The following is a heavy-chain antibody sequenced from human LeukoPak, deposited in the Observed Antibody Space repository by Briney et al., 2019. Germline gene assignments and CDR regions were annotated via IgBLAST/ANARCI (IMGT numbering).Heavy chain of an antibody. CDR1: GGSISSYY. CDR3: AGHRFLEWPATYYYSIDV. V-gene: IGHV4-4*09. J-gene: IGHJ6*03. CDR2: IYTSGST. Sequence: SETLSLTCTVSGGSISSYYWSWIRQPPGKGLEWIGYIYTSGSTNYNPSLKCRVTISVDTSKNQFSLKLSSVAAAVTAVYYSAGHRFLEWPATYYYSIDVWVKGTTVTVSS. D-gene: IGHD3-3*01.